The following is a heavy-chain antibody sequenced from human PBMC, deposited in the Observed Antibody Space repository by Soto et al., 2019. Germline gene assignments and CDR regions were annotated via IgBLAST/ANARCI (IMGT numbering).Heavy chain of an antibody. CDR3: ARVPSSSGRAHFDY. Sequence: QVQLVESGGGVVQPGRSLRLSCAASGFTFSSYAMHWVRQAPGKGLEWVAVISYDGSNKYYADSVKGRFTISRDNSKNALYLQTNSLRAEDTAVYYCARVPSSSGRAHFDYWGQGTLVNVSS. CDR2: ISYDGSNK. V-gene: IGHV3-30-3*01. CDR1: GFTFSSYA. D-gene: IGHD1-26*01. J-gene: IGHJ4*02.